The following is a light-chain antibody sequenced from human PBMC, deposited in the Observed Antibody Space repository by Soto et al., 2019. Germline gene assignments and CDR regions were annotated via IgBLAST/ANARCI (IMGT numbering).Light chain of an antibody. CDR3: QHYET. V-gene: IGKV3-20*01. CDR1: QSVGSD. CDR2: GAS. J-gene: IGKJ1*01. Sequence: IVMTQSPGTLSVSPGERATLCCRASQSVGSDLAWYQQKPGQAPRLLIYGASSRATGIPDRFSGSGSGTDFTLIISRLEPEDFAVYYCQHYETFGQGTKVDIK.